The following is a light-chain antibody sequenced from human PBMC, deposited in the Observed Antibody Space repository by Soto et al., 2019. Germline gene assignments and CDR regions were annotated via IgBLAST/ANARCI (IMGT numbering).Light chain of an antibody. V-gene: IGLV2-8*01. Sequence: QSVLTQPPSASGSPGQSVTISCTGTSSDVGGYNYVSSYQQHPGRAPKLMIYEVSKRPSGVPDRFSGSKSGNTASLTVSRLQAEDEADYYCSSYAGTHIVFGIGTKVTVL. J-gene: IGLJ1*01. CDR3: SSYAGTHIV. CDR1: SSDVGGYNY. CDR2: EVS.